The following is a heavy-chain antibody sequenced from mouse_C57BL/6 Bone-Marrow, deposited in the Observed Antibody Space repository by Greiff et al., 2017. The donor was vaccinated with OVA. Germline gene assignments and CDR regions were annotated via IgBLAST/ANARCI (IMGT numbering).Heavy chain of an antibody. CDR3: ASTITTVVEGDY. CDR2: IWSGGST. D-gene: IGHD1-1*01. Sequence: VQLQQSGPGLVQPSQSLSITCTVSGFSLTSYGVHWVRQSPGKGLEWLGVIWSGGSTDNNAAFISRQSISKDKSKSQVFFKMNSLQADDTAIYYCASTITTVVEGDYWGQGTTLTVSS. J-gene: IGHJ2*01. V-gene: IGHV2-2*01. CDR1: GFSLTSYG.